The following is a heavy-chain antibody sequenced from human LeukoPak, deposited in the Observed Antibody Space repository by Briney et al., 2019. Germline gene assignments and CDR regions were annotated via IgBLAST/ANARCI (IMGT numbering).Heavy chain of an antibody. Sequence: KASETLSLTCAVSGGSISSSNWWSWVRQPPGKGLEWMGEIYHSGSTNYNPSLKSRVTISVDKSKNQFSLKLSSVTAADTAVYYCARVYYSNSYDYWYFDLWGRGTLVTVSS. CDR1: GGSISSSNW. CDR2: IYHSGST. V-gene: IGHV4-4*02. D-gene: IGHD6-13*01. CDR3: ARVYYSNSYDYWYFDL. J-gene: IGHJ2*01.